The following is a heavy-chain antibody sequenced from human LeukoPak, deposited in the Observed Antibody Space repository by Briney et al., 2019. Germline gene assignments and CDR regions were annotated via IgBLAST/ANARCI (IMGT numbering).Heavy chain of an antibody. CDR2: ISNAGGST. J-gene: IGHJ4*02. D-gene: IGHD6-13*01. V-gene: IGHV3-23*01. CDR1: GFTFSSYA. CDR3: AKGMYSSCWNLEVDN. Sequence: GGSLRLSCAASGFTFSSYAMSWVRQSPGKGLEWVSTISNAGGSTYYADSVRGRFTISRDNSKNTLYLQMNSLRAEDTAVYYCAKGMYSSCWNLEVDNWGQGTLVTVSS.